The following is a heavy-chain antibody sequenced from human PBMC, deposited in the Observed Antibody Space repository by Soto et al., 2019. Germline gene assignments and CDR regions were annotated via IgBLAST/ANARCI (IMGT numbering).Heavy chain of an antibody. D-gene: IGHD3-22*01. J-gene: IGHJ4*02. V-gene: IGHV3-30-3*01. CDR3: ASGSVHYYDCTGYYLPLDH. Sequence: QVHLVESGGGVVQPGRSLRLSCAASGFDFSRHSMHWVRQAPGKGLEWVTVTSYDGDRKYYADSVKGRLTISRDNYKNTLFLQMNSLRFEDTAVYYCASGSVHYYDCTGYYLPLDHWRQGTLVTVSS. CDR1: GFDFSRHS. CDR2: TSYDGDRK.